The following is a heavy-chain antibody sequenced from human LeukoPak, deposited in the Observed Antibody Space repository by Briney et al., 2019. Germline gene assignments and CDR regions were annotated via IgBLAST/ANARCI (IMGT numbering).Heavy chain of an antibody. CDR2: IKQDGSEK. Sequence: PGGSLRLSCAASGFTFSSYWMSWVRQAPGRGLEWVANIKQDGSEKYYVDSVKGRFTFSRDNAKNSLYLQMNSLRAEDTAVYYCARSNFGYYDSGNFDYWGQGTLVTVSS. CDR3: ARSNFGYYDSGNFDY. CDR1: GFTFSSYW. D-gene: IGHD3-22*01. V-gene: IGHV3-7*01. J-gene: IGHJ4*02.